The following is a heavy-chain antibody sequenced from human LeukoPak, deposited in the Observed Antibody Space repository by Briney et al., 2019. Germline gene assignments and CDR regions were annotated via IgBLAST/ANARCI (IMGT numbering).Heavy chain of an antibody. CDR2: LYDSGST. CDR3: ARVGTYGSGSYLSWLDY. Sequence: PSETLSLTCTVSGGSISSSSYYWDWIRQPPGKGLEWIGNLYDSGSTHYNPSLRSRVTISADTSKNQFSLKLSSVTAADTAVYYCARVGTYGSGSYLSWLDYWGQGTLVTVSS. CDR1: GGSISSSSYY. V-gene: IGHV4-39*01. D-gene: IGHD3-10*01. J-gene: IGHJ4*02.